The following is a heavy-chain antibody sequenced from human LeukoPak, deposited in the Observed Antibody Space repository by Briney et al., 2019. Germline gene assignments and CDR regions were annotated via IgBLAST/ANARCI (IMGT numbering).Heavy chain of an antibody. D-gene: IGHD3-10*02. V-gene: IGHV4-4*02. CDR3: ARVRGMFGELFYFDY. J-gene: IGHJ4*02. Sequence: SETLSLTCAVSGGSISSSNWWSWVRPPPGKGLEWIGEIYHSGSTNYNPSLKSRVTISVDKSKNQFSLKLSSVTAADTAVYYCARVRGMFGELFYFDYWGQGTLVTVSS. CDR1: GGSISSSNW. CDR2: IYHSGST.